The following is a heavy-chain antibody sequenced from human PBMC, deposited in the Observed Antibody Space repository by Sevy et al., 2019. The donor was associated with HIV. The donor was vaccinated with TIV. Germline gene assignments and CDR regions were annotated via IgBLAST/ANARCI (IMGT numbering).Heavy chain of an antibody. CDR3: ARDCSSSTCLWGMDV. CDR2: IKRDGSEK. J-gene: IGHJ6*02. Sequence: GGSLRLSCAASGFSFSSYWMSWVRQAPGKGLEWVANIKRDGSEKYYVDSVRGRFTISRDNAKNSLYLQMNSLRAEDTALYYCARDCSSSTCLWGMDVWGQGTTVTVPS. D-gene: IGHD2-2*01. V-gene: IGHV3-7*03. CDR1: GFSFSSYW.